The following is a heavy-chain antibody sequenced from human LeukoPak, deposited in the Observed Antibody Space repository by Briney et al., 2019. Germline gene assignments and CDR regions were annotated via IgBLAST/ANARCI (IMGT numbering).Heavy chain of an antibody. CDR1: GFTVSSKY. V-gene: IGHV3-21*01. CDR2: ISSSSSYI. J-gene: IGHJ4*02. Sequence: GGSLRLSCAASGFTVSSKYMSWVRQAPGKGLEWVSSISSSSSYIYYADSVKGRFTISRDSAKNSLYLQMNSLRAEDTAVYYCVTGVGATYADYWGQGTLVTVSS. D-gene: IGHD1-26*01. CDR3: VTGVGATYADY.